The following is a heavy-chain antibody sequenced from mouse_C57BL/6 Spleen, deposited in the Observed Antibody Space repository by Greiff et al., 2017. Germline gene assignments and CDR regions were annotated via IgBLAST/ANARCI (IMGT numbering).Heavy chain of an antibody. V-gene: IGHV1-42*01. J-gene: IGHJ2*01. CDR1: GYSFTGYY. CDR2: INPSTGGT. Sequence: EVKLQQSGPELVKPGASVKISCKASGYSFTGYYMNWVKQSPEKSLEWIGEINPSTGGTTYNQKFKAKATLTVDKSSSTAYMQLKSLTSEDSAVYYCAHGKGYYFDYWGQGTTLTVSS. CDR3: AHGKGYYFDY. D-gene: IGHD2-1*01.